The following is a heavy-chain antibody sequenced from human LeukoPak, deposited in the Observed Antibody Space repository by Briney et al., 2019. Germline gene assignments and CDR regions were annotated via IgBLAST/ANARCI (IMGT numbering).Heavy chain of an antibody. V-gene: IGHV3-30*03. D-gene: IGHD1-26*01. CDR1: GFTFSSYG. CDR3: ATGGEWELLFSYFDY. J-gene: IGHJ4*02. CDR2: ISYDGSNK. Sequence: GGSLRLSCAASGFTFSSYGMHWVRQAPGKGLEWVAVISYDGSNKYYADSVKGRFTISRDNSKNTLYLQMNSLRAEDTAVYYCATGGEWELLFSYFDYWGQGTLVTVSS.